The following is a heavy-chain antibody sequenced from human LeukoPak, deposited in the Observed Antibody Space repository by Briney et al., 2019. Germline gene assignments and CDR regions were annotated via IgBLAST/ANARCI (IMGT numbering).Heavy chain of an antibody. Sequence: GGSLRLSCAASGFTFSSYWMHWVRQAPGKGLVWVSRINSDGSSTSYADSVKGRFTISRDNAKNTLYLQMNSLRAEDTAVYYCARGGVDSSGWLGYYYYGMDVWGQGTTVTVSS. CDR1: GFTFSSYW. J-gene: IGHJ6*02. D-gene: IGHD6-19*01. V-gene: IGHV3-74*01. CDR2: INSDGSST. CDR3: ARGGVDSSGWLGYYYYGMDV.